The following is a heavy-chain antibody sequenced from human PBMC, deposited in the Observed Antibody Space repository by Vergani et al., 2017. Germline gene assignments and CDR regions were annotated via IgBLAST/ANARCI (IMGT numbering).Heavy chain of an antibody. CDR1: GFNFNNYV. CDR2: ISASGAPT. J-gene: IGHJ4*01. D-gene: IGHD1-20*01. Sequence: EVQLVESGGALIQPGGSLRLSCAASGFNFNNYVITWIRQAPGRGLEWVSGISASGAPTYYADSVKGRVTISRDNSKNTLYLQMNSLRVEDTAVYYCARAYGRYDWFDYWGQRTLVTVSS. V-gene: IGHV3-23*04. CDR3: ARAYGRYDWFDY.